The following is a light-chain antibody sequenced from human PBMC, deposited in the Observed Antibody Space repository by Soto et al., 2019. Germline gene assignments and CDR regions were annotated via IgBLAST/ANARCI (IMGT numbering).Light chain of an antibody. CDR2: GAS. Sequence: DIQMTQSPPSLSASVGDRVTITCQASQNITNLLNWYQQKPGKPPNLLIYGASNLETGVPSRFSGSGSGIDSIVTISSLQPEDIETYYCQQYAYLPYTFGQGTKLEIK. CDR3: QQYAYLPYT. CDR1: QNITNL. V-gene: IGKV1-33*01. J-gene: IGKJ2*01.